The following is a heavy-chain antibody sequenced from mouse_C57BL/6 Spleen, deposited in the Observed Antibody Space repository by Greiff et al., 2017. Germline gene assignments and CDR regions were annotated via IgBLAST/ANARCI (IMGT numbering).Heavy chain of an antibody. D-gene: IGHD2-3*01. Sequence: QVQLKESGAELVRPGTSVKVSCKASGYAFTNYLIEWVKQRPGQGLEWIGVINPGSGGTNYNEKFKGKATLTADKSSSTAYMQLSSLTSEDSAVYFCARRIYDGYLAYWGQGTLVTVSA. J-gene: IGHJ3*01. CDR1: GYAFTNYL. CDR3: ARRIYDGYLAY. V-gene: IGHV1-54*01. CDR2: INPGSGGT.